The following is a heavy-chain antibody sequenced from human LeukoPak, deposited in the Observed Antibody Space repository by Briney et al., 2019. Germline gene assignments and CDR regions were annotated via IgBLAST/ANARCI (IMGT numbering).Heavy chain of an antibody. V-gene: IGHV3-21*01. J-gene: IGHJ6*03. D-gene: IGHD3-10*01. CDR1: GFTFSSYS. CDR3: ARDPWGFNYYYMDV. Sequence: TAGGSLRLSCAASGFTFSSYSTNWVRQAPGKGLEWVSSISSSSSYIYYADSVKGRFTISRDNAKNSLYLQMSSLRAEDTAVYYCARDPWGFNYYYMDVWGKGTTVTVSS. CDR2: ISSSSSYI.